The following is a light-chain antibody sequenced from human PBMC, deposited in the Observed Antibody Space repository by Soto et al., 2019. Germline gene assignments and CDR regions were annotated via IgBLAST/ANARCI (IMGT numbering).Light chain of an antibody. CDR3: IQDYNXPLT. J-gene: IGKJ4*01. Sequence: IQMTQSPSSLSAYVGDRVTITCRASQGSRGDLGWYQQKPGRAPRLLIYGASSLQSGVPSRFSGSGYGTELTLTISSLQPEDFATYYFIQDYNXPLTCGVGTKV. V-gene: IGKV1-6*02. CDR1: QGSRGD. CDR2: GAS.